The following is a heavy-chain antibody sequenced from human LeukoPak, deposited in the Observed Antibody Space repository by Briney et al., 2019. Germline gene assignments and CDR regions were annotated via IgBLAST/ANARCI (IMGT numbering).Heavy chain of an antibody. CDR3: AADLPYSNYGPLDY. CDR1: GFTFSNSA. J-gene: IGHJ4*02. Sequence: GASVKVSCTASGFTFSNSAVQWVRQARGQRLEWIGWTAVGSGNTNYAQKLQDRLTITRDLSTSTAYLELSSLTSEDTAVYYCAADLPYSNYGPLDYWGQGTLVTVSS. V-gene: IGHV1-58*01. CDR2: TAVGSGNT. D-gene: IGHD4-11*01.